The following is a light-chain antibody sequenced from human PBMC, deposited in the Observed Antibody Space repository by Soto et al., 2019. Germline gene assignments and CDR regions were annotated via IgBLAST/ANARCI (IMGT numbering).Light chain of an antibody. CDR1: SGDVGGYDS. CDR3: SLYTSSSTFV. Sequence: QSVLTQPPSASGSPGQSVTISCTGTSGDVGGYDSVAWYQQHPHKAPKLIIYEVNKRPSGVPDRFSGSKSGNTASLIVSGLQADDEADYYCSLYTSSSTFVFGTGTKVTVL. CDR2: EVN. J-gene: IGLJ1*01. V-gene: IGLV2-8*01.